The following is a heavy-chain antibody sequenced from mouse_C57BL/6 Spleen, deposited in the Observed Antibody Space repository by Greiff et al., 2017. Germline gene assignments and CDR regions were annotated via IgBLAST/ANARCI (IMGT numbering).Heavy chain of an antibody. J-gene: IGHJ3*01. V-gene: IGHV1-82*01. CDR1: GYAFSSSW. D-gene: IGHD2-2*01. CDR3: ARDGYDVPSCFAY. CDR2: IYPGDGDT. Sequence: QVQLKQSGPELVKPGASVKISCKASGYAFSSSWMNWVKQRPGKGLEWIGRIYPGDGDTNYNGKFKGKATLTADKSSSTAYMQLSSLTSEDSAVYFCARDGYDVPSCFAYWGQGTLVTFSA.